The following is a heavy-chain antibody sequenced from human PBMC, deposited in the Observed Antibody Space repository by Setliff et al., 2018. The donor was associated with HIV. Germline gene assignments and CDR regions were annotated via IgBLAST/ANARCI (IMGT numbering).Heavy chain of an antibody. CDR2: IKSKTDGGTT. J-gene: IGHJ5*02. D-gene: IGHD3-10*01. V-gene: IGHV3-15*01. Sequence: PGGSLRLSCAASGFTFSNAWMSWVRQAPGKGLEWVGRIKSKTDGGTTEYAASVKGRFTISRDDSKNSLSLHMNSLKTEDTAVYYCAVWIREVISWGRGTLVTVSS. CDR3: AVWIREVIS. CDR1: GFTFSNAW.